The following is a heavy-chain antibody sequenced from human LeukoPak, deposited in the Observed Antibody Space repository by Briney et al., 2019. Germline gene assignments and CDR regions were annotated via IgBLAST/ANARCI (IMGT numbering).Heavy chain of an antibody. V-gene: IGHV4-4*07. CDR2: IYTSGST. CDR3: ARESAAGTRGAFDI. D-gene: IGHD6-13*01. J-gene: IGHJ3*02. CDR1: GGSISSYY. Sequence: SETLSLTCTVSGGSISSYYWSWIRQPAGKGLEWIGRIYTSGSTNYNPSLKSRVTMSVDTSKNQFSLKLSSVTAADTAVYYCARESAAGTRGAFDIWGQGTMVTVSS.